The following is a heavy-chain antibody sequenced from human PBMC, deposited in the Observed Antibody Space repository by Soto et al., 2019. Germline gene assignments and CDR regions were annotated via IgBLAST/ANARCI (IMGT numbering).Heavy chain of an antibody. CDR3: ARVAARTLRNWFDP. Sequence: SETLSLTCTVSGGSISSYYWSWIRQPPGKGLEWIGYIYYSGSTNYNPSLKSRVKISVDTSKNQFYMKMSSVTAAEKAVYYCARVAARTLRNWFDPWGQGTMVTVSS. V-gene: IGHV4-59*01. D-gene: IGHD6-6*01. J-gene: IGHJ5*02. CDR1: GGSISSYY. CDR2: IYYSGST.